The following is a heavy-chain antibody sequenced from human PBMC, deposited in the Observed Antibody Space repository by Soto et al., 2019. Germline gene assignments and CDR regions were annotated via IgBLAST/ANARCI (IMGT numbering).Heavy chain of an antibody. J-gene: IGHJ6*02. Sequence: ASVKVSCKASGYTFTGYYMHWVRQAPGQGLKWMGWINPNSGGTNYAQKFQGWVTMTRDTSISTAYMELSRLRSDDTAVYYCARDGLCSGGSCYSPDTAMVHNYYYGMDVWGQGTTVTSP. CDR2: INPNSGGT. D-gene: IGHD2-15*01. CDR1: GYTFTGYY. V-gene: IGHV1-2*04. CDR3: ARDGLCSGGSCYSPDTAMVHNYYYGMDV.